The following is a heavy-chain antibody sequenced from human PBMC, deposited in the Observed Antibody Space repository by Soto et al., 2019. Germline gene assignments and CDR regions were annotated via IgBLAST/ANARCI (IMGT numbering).Heavy chain of an antibody. V-gene: IGHV3-7*05. J-gene: IGHJ4*02. CDR2: IKQDGSEK. D-gene: IGHD3-9*01. Sequence: GGSLRLSCAASGFTFSSYWMSWVRQAPGKGLEWVANIKQDGSEKYYVDSVKGRFTISRDNAKNSLYLQMNSLRAEDTAVYYCARDGYFDWLLFDYWGQGTLVTVSS. CDR3: ARDGYFDWLLFDY. CDR1: GFTFSSYW.